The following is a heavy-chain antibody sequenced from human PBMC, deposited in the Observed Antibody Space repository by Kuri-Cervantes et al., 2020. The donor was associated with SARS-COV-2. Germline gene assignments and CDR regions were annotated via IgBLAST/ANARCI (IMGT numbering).Heavy chain of an antibody. D-gene: IGHD6-6*01. CDR3: AREYSSSFPYYYMDV. CDR2: IGPSGTAK. J-gene: IGHJ6*03. Sequence: GGSLRLSCTASGFTFSDYYMTWIRQAPGKGLEWVSNIGPSGTAKYYADSVKGRFTISRDNAKNSLYLQMNSLRAEDTAVYYCAREYSSSFPYYYMDVWGKGTTVTVSS. CDR1: GFTFSDYY. V-gene: IGHV3-11*04.